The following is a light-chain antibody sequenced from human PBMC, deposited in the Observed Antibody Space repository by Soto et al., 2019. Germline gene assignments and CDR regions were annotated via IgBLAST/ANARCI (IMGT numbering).Light chain of an antibody. J-gene: IGKJ2*01. Sequence: IVLTQSPCTLSLSPGERATLSCRASQSVSSSYLAWYQQKPGQAPRLLIYGASSRATGIPDRFSGSGSGTDFTLTISRLETADFAVYYCQQYGSSSYTFGQGTKVDIK. CDR1: QSVSSSY. CDR2: GAS. V-gene: IGKV3-20*01. CDR3: QQYGSSSYT.